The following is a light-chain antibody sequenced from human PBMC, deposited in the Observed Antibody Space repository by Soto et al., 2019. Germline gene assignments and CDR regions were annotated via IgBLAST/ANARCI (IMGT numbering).Light chain of an antibody. CDR3: CSSNGSSTHV. CDR2: DVT. CDR1: SSDVGTYDL. J-gene: IGLJ1*01. Sequence: QSALTQSASLSGSPGQSITISCTGTSSDVGTYDLVSWYQHHPGKAPKLMIYDVTKRPSGISNRYSGSKSGNTASLTISGLQAEDEADYYCCSSNGSSTHVFGSGTKVTVL. V-gene: IGLV2-23*02.